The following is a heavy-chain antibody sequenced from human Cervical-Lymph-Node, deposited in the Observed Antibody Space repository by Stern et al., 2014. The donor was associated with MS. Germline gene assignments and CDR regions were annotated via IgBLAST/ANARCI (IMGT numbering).Heavy chain of an antibody. CDR3: ATDRDDFRSGYSAPTKGYGLDV. CDR2: FDPEDGEA. Sequence: QVQLVQSGAEVKKPGASVKVSCKVSGYTLTELSMHLVRQAPGKGLEWMGGFDPEDGEAIYAQKFQGRVTMTEDTSTDTAYMELSSLRSEDTAVYYCATDRDDFRSGYSAPTKGYGLDVWGQGTTVTVTS. J-gene: IGHJ6*02. V-gene: IGHV1-24*01. D-gene: IGHD3-3*01. CDR1: GYTLTELS.